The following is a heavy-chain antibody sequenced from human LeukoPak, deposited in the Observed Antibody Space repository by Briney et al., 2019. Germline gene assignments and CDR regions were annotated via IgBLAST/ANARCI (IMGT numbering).Heavy chain of an antibody. D-gene: IGHD3-22*01. CDR2: ISGSGGST. Sequence: PGGTLRLSCAASGFTFSSYGMSWVRQAPGKGLEWVSAISGSGGSTYYADSVKGRFTISRDNSKNTLYLQMNSLRAEDTAVHYCAKDPRYYYDSSGYSMAWGQGTLVTVSS. J-gene: IGHJ5*02. CDR3: AKDPRYYYDSSGYSMA. CDR1: GFTFSSYG. V-gene: IGHV3-23*01.